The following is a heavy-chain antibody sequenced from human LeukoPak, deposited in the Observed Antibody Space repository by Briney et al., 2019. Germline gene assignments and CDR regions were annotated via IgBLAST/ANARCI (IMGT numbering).Heavy chain of an antibody. D-gene: IGHD5-24*01. CDR1: GFTFDDYA. V-gene: IGHV3-43*02. J-gene: IGHJ3*02. CDR3: AKDWDYGWLQLPSPLDAFDI. CDR2: ISGDGGST. Sequence: GGSLRLSCAASGFTFDDYAMHWVRQAPGKGLEWVSLISGDGGSTYYADSVKGRFTISRDNSKNSLYLQMNSLRTEDTALYYCAKDWDYGWLQLPSPLDAFDIWGQGTMVTVSS.